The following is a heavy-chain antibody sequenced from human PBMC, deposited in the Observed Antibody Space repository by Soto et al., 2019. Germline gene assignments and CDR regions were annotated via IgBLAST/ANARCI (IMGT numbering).Heavy chain of an antibody. CDR3: VRDLDGSGSYYTNY. Sequence: QVQLVQSGAEVKKPGASVTVSCKTSGYTFSSIGISWVRQAPGQGLEWMGWMSPHKDDTYYAQRLQGRVTMTTDTSTSTAYMELRSLRSDDTAVYFCVRDLDGSGSYYTNYWGQGTLVTVSS. CDR1: GYTFSSIG. J-gene: IGHJ4*02. D-gene: IGHD3-10*01. V-gene: IGHV1-18*01. CDR2: MSPHKDDT.